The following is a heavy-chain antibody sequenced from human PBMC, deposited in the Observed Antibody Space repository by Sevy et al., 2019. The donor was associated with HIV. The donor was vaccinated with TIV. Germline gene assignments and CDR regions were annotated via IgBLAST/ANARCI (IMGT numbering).Heavy chain of an antibody. CDR2: IYHSGST. D-gene: IGHD3-22*01. Sequence: SETLSLTCAVSDGSISSGGYSWSWIRQPPGKGLEWIGYIYHSGSTYYNPSLKSRVTISVDRSKNQFSLKLSSVTAADTAVYYCARARGRYYDSSGYSFWFDPWGQGTLVTVSS. CDR1: DGSISSGGYS. J-gene: IGHJ5*02. CDR3: ARARGRYYDSSGYSFWFDP. V-gene: IGHV4-30-2*01.